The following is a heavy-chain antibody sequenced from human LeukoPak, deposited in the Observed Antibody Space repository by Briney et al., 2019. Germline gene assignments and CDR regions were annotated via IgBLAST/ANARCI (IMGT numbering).Heavy chain of an antibody. V-gene: IGHV1-8*01. CDR1: GYTFTSYD. Sequence: ASVKVSCKASGYTFTSYDINWVRQATGQGLEWMGWMNPNSGNTGYAQKFQGRVTMTRNTSISTAYMELSSLRSEDTAVYYCARARTYYDFWSGYYSFYYYYGMDVWSQGTTVTVSS. J-gene: IGHJ6*02. CDR2: MNPNSGNT. CDR3: ARARTYYDFWSGYYSFYYYYGMDV. D-gene: IGHD3-3*01.